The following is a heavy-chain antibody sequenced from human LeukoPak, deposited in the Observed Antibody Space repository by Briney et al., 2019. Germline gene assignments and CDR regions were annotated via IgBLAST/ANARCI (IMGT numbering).Heavy chain of an antibody. V-gene: IGHV3-53*01. J-gene: IGHJ4*02. Sequence: PGGSLRLSCAASGFTFSSYYMSWVRQAPGKGLEWVSVIYSGGSTYYADSVKGRFTISRDNSKNTLYLQMNSLRAEDTAVYYCARDRGSYSLRYFDYWGQGTLVTVSS. D-gene: IGHD1-26*01. CDR1: GFTFSSYY. CDR3: ARDRGSYSLRYFDY. CDR2: IYSGGST.